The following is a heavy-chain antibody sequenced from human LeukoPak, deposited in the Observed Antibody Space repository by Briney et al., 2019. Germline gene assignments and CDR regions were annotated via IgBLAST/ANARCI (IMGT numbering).Heavy chain of an antibody. J-gene: IGHJ3*02. CDR3: ARPMGYCSSTSCHPHAFDI. D-gene: IGHD2-2*01. CDR2: IYYSGST. V-gene: IGHV4-39*01. CDR1: GGSISSSSYY. Sequence: SETLSLTCTISGGSISSSSYYWGWIRQPPGKGLEWIGSIYYSGSTYYNPSLKSRVTISVDTSKNQFSLKLSSVTAADTAVYYCARPMGYCSSTSCHPHAFDIWGQGTMVTVSS.